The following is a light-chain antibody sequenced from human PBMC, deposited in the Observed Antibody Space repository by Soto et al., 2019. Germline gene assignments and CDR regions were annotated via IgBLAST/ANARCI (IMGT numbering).Light chain of an antibody. J-gene: IGLJ2*01. Sequence: QSALTQPPSASGSPGQSVTISCTGTSSDDGGYHFVSWYQQHPGKAPKILIYEVSKRASGVPDRFSGSKSGNTASLTVSGLQPDDEADYYCNSYGGSTNVVFGGGTKLTVL. CDR2: EVS. V-gene: IGLV2-8*01. CDR1: SSDDGGYHF. CDR3: NSYGGSTNVV.